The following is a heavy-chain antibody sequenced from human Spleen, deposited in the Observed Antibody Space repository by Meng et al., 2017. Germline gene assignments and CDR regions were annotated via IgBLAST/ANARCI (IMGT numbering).Heavy chain of an antibody. D-gene: IGHD3-10*01. V-gene: IGHV3-20*04. CDR1: GFTFDNYA. CDR2: CNWNGVVT. J-gene: IGHJ3*02. CDR3: ATLPRGAFDI. Sequence: GESLKISCAASGFTFDNYAMSWVRQAPGKGLEWVSGCNWNGVVTSYADSVKGRFTISRDNAKNTLYLQINSLRAEDTALYYCATLPRGAFDIWGQGTMVTVSS.